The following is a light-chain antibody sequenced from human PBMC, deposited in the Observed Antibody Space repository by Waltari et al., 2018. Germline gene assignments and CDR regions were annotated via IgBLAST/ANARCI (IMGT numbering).Light chain of an antibody. J-gene: IGKJ2*01. CDR1: QSVLYNTDNKNY. CDR2: WAS. Sequence: DIVMTQSPDSLPVSLGERATLNCKSRQSVLYNTDNKNYLAWYQQNPGQSPKLLIYWASTRESGVPDRFSGSGSGTDFTLTISGLQADDAAIYFCQQYYDIPVTFGQGTRLEIK. CDR3: QQYYDIPVT. V-gene: IGKV4-1*01.